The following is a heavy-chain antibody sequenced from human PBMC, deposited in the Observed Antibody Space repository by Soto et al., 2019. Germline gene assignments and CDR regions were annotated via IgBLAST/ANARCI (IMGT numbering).Heavy chain of an antibody. Sequence: SVKVSCKASGGTFSSYAISWVRQAPGQGLEWMGGIIPIFGTANYAQKFQGRVTITADESTSTAYMELSSLRSEDTAVYYCARESYCTNGVCPGPFDYWGQGTLVTVSS. CDR3: ARESYCTNGVCPGPFDY. V-gene: IGHV1-69*13. CDR1: GGTFSSYA. D-gene: IGHD2-8*01. J-gene: IGHJ4*02. CDR2: IIPIFGTA.